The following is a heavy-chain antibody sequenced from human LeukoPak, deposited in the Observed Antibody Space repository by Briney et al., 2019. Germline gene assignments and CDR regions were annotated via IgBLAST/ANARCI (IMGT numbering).Heavy chain of an antibody. CDR3: ARGGSSGFYSATDAFDI. Sequence: SETLSLTCTVSGGSISSGGYYWSWIRQHPGKGLEWIGYIYHSGSTYYNPSLKSRVTISVDRSKNQFSLKLSSVTAADTAVYYCARGGSSGFYSATDAFDIWGQGTMVTVSS. V-gene: IGHV4-30-2*01. CDR1: GGSISSGGYY. J-gene: IGHJ3*02. CDR2: IYHSGST. D-gene: IGHD6-19*01.